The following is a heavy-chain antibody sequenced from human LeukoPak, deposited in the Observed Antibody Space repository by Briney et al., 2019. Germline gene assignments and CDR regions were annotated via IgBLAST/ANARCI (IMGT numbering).Heavy chain of an antibody. CDR2: ISYDGSNK. D-gene: IGHD3-10*01. V-gene: IGHV3-30*18. J-gene: IGHJ5*02. Sequence: GRSLRLSCSASAFTTSSYGMLQFRQAPARRLEWVASISYDGSNKYYADAVKGRFTISRDNSKNTLYLQMNSLRAEDTAVYYCAKASGYYGSGSIFGGNWFDPWGQGTLVTVSS. CDR1: AFTTSSYG. CDR3: AKASGYYGSGSIFGGNWFDP.